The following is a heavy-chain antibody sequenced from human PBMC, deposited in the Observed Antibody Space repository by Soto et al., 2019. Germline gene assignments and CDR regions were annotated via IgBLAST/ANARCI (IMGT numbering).Heavy chain of an antibody. J-gene: IGHJ1*01. CDR1: GFSFSSFA. V-gene: IGHV3-23*01. Sequence: EVHLLQSGGGLVQPGWSLRLSCAASGFSFSSFALTWVRQSPGKGLEWVAAVSGRGGDTYYANSVKGRFTISIDNSQNSLFLQMNSLSAEDSAIYYCAKVPNYDFCSGFSAVYGAYWGQCTLVTVSS. CDR3: AKVPNYDFCSGFSAVYGAY. D-gene: IGHD3-3*01. CDR2: VSGRGGDT.